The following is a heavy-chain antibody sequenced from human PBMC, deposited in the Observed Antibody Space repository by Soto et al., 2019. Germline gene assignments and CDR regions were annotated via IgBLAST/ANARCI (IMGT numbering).Heavy chain of an antibody. D-gene: IGHD3-3*01. V-gene: IGHV3-23*01. Sequence: EVQLLESGGGLVQPGGSLRLTCAASGFTFSDYSLNWVRQAPGKGLEWVSYISGSGQTTYYADSVKGRLTVSRDNSKNTLYLQVSSLSVEDSALYYCAKGTTRGWSSFEKWGQGTLVTVSS. CDR2: ISGSGQTT. J-gene: IGHJ4*02. CDR3: AKGTTRGWSSFEK. CDR1: GFTFSDYS.